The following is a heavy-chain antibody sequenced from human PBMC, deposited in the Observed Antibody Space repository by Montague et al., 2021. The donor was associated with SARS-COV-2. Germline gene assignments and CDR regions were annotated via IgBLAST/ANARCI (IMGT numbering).Heavy chain of an antibody. D-gene: IGHD6-13*01. CDR2: IYYSGST. Sequence: SDTLSLTCTVSGGSISSGDYYWSWIRQPPGKGLEWIGSIYYSGSTYYNPSLKSRVTISVDTSKNQFSLKLSSVTAADTAVYYCARVGRQQLVRLSGMDVWGQGTTVTVSS. J-gene: IGHJ6*02. CDR3: ARVGRQQLVRLSGMDV. V-gene: IGHV4-39*07. CDR1: GGSISSGDYY.